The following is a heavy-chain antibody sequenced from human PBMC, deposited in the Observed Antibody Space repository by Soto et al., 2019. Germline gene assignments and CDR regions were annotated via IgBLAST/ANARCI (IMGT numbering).Heavy chain of an antibody. J-gene: IGHJ3*02. V-gene: IGHV1-8*01. D-gene: IGHD3-22*01. CDR3: IYDSRPAGDPFDI. CDR1: GYTFTSYD. Sequence: ASVKVSCKASGYTFTSYDINWVRQATGQGLEWMGWMNPNSGNTGYAQKFQGRVTMTRNTSISTAYMELSSLRSEDTAVYYCIYDSRPAGDPFDIWGQGTMVTVSS. CDR2: MNPNSGNT.